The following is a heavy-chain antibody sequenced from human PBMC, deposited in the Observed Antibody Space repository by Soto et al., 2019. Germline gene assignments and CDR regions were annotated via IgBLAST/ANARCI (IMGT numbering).Heavy chain of an antibody. Sequence: GGSLRLSCAASGFTFSSYAMSWVRQAPGKGLEWVSAISGSGGSTYYADSVKGRFTISRDNSKNTLYLQMNSLRAEDTAVYYCATLQRPYYYCLDYWGQGTLVTGSS. CDR1: GFTFSSYA. CDR3: ATLQRPYYYCLDY. J-gene: IGHJ4*02. V-gene: IGHV3-23*01. D-gene: IGHD3-16*01. CDR2: ISGSGGST.